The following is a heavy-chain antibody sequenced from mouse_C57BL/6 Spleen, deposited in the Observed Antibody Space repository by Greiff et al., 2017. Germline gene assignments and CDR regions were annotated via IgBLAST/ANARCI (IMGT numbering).Heavy chain of an antibody. CDR2: IYPGDGDT. CDR1: GYAFSSSW. V-gene: IGHV1-82*01. CDR3: ARSGITTALEDFDY. D-gene: IGHD1-1*01. Sequence: QVLLQQSGPELVKPGASVKISCKASGYAFSSSWMNWVKQRPGKGLEWIGRIYPGDGDTNYNGKFKGKATLTADKASSTAYMQLSSLTSEDSAVYCCARSGITTALEDFDYGGQGTSLTVSS. J-gene: IGHJ2*02.